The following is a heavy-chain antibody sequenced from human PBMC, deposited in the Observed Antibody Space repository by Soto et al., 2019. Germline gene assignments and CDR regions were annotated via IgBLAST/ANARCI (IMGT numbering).Heavy chain of an antibody. CDR1: GFTFSSYS. Sequence: PGGSLRLSCAASGFTFSSYSMNWFRQAPGKGLEWVSYISSSSSTIYYADSVKGRFTISRDNAKNSLYLQMNSLRAEDTAVYYCARGRRYSSSWYGQFDYFDYWGQGTLVTVSS. CDR3: ARGRRYSSSWYGQFDYFDY. CDR2: ISSSSSTI. D-gene: IGHD6-13*01. J-gene: IGHJ4*02. V-gene: IGHV3-48*01.